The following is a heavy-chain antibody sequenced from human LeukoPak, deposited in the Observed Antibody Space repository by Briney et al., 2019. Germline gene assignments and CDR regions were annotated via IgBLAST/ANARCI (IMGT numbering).Heavy chain of an antibody. D-gene: IGHD2-2*01. CDR2: IYYSGST. CDR3: ARGVGYCSSTSCYERAVDY. V-gene: IGHV4-39*01. CDR1: GGSISSSSYY. Sequence: SETLSLTCTVSGGSISSSSYYWGWIRQPPGKGLEWIGSIYYSGSTYYNPSLKSRVTISVDTSKNQFSLKLSSVTAADTAVYYCARGVGYCSSTSCYERAVDYWGQGTLVTVSS. J-gene: IGHJ4*02.